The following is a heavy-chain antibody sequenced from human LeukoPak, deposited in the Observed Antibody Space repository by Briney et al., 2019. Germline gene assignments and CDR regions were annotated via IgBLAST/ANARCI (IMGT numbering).Heavy chain of an antibody. V-gene: IGHV4-38-2*01. CDR3: ARFRRGWYFDY. CDR1: LDSISNGYY. CDR2: IFHSGNT. Sequence: SETLSLTCVVSLDSISNGYYWGWIRHPPGKGLEWIESIFHSGNTYYNPSLKSRVTMSVDTSKNQFSLRLTSVTAADTAAYYCARFRRGWYFDYWSQGTLVTVSS. D-gene: IGHD3-10*01. J-gene: IGHJ4*02.